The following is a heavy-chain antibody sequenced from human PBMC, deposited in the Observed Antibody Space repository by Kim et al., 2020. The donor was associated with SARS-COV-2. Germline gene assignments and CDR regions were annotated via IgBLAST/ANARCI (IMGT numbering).Heavy chain of an antibody. J-gene: IGHJ6*02. CDR3: AKDIISPLQLWSTPVRVTGYGMDV. D-gene: IGHD5-18*01. CDR1: GFTFGDYA. CDR2: ISWNSGSI. Sequence: GGSLRLSCAASGFTFGDYAMHWVRQAPGKGLEWVSGISWNSGSIGYADSVKGRFTISRDNAKNSLYLQMNSLRAEDTALYYCAKDIISPLQLWSTPVRVTGYGMDVWGQGTTVTVSS. V-gene: IGHV3-9*01.